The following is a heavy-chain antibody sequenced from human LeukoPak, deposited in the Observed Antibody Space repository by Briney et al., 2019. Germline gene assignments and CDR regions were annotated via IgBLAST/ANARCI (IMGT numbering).Heavy chain of an antibody. D-gene: IGHD3-9*01. J-gene: IGHJ4*02. V-gene: IGHV1-2*02. Sequence: PWASVKVSCKASGYTFTDYYIHWVRQGPGQGLEWMGWIDPNSGGTNYAQKFQGRVTMTRDTSISTAYMELSRLRSDDTAVYYCASIGLLRYFDWLIADDYWGQGTLVTVSS. CDR2: IDPNSGGT. CDR3: ASIGLLRYFDWLIADDY. CDR1: GYTFTDYY.